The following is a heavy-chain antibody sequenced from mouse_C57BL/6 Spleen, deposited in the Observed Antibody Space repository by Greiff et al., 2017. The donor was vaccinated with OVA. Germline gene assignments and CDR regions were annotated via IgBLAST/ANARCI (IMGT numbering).Heavy chain of an antibody. CDR1: GYAFSSYW. V-gene: IGHV1-80*01. CDR3: AREDLGYFDY. J-gene: IGHJ2*01. Sequence: VKLVESGAELVKPGASVKISCKASGYAFSSYWMNWVKQRPGKGLEWIGQIYPGDGDTNYNGKFKGKATLTADKSSSTAYMQLSSLTSEDSAVYFCAREDLGYFDYWGQGTTLTVSS. CDR2: IYPGDGDT.